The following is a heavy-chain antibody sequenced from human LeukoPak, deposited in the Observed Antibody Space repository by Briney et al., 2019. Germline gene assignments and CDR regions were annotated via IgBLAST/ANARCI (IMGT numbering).Heavy chain of an antibody. V-gene: IGHV3-30-3*01. D-gene: IGHD2-21*02. J-gene: IGHJ4*02. CDR2: ISHGGTTK. Sequence: GGSLRLSCAASGFTFSRHVMHWVRQAPGKGLEWVAAISHGGTTKFYADSVKGRFSISRDNSRNTLYLEMNSLRDDDAAVYYCARDFNEKYCIENWGQGNLVTVSS. CDR3: ARDFNEKYCIEN. CDR1: GFTFSRHV.